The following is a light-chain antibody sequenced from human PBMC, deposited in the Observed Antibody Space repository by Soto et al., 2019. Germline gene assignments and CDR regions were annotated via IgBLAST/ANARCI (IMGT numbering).Light chain of an antibody. CDR3: SSYSSAVSFV. Sequence: QSALTQPASVSGSPGQSITISCTGTSRDIGAYNYVSWYQQHPGKAPKLIIYEITNRPSGISNRFSGSRSGNTASLSISGLQAEDEADYYCSSYSSAVSFVFGTGTKLTVL. CDR1: SRDIGAYNY. J-gene: IGLJ1*01. V-gene: IGLV2-14*03. CDR2: EIT.